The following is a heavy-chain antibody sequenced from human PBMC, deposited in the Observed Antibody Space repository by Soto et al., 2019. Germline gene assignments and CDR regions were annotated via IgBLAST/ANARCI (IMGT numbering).Heavy chain of an antibody. CDR2: IYNSGSS. CDR3: ARPSSETYWGAFDI. V-gene: IGHV4-59*01. Sequence: XETLSLTCTVSGCDIRSYYWSWIRQPPGKGLEWIGYIYNSGSSNYNPSLKSRVTMSLDTSKDQFSLKLSSVTAADTAVYYCARPSSETYWGAFDIWGQGTMVTVSS. CDR1: GCDIRSYY. D-gene: IGHD7-27*01. J-gene: IGHJ3*02.